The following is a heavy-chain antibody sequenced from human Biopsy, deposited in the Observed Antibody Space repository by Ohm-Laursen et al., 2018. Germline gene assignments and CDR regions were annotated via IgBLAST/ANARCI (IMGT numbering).Heavy chain of an antibody. V-gene: IGHV4-59*01. D-gene: IGHD3-22*01. CDR1: GVSIYNFF. CDR2: IYYSGST. CDR3: ARDRGYYSDRTVPGYFDL. J-gene: IGHJ2*01. Sequence: SDTLSPTCTVSGVSIYNFFWSWIRQPPGKGLVWIGYIYYSGSTNYNPSHKSRVTISVDRYKNHFPLRFRSMTPADTAIYFCARDRGYYSDRTVPGYFDLWGRGTLVTVSS.